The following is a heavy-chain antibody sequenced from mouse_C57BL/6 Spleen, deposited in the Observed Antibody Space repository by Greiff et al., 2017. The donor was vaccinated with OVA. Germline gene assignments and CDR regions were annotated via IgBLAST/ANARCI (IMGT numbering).Heavy chain of an antibody. CDR2: ISSGGDYI. V-gene: IGHV5-9-1*02. Sequence: EVQLVESGEGLVKPGGSLKLSCAASGFTFSSYAMSWVRQTPEKRLEWVAYISSGGDYIYYADTVKGRFTISRDNARNTLYLQMSSLKSEDTAMYYCTRGDYGYDAGDYAMDYWGQGTSVTVSS. CDR3: TRGDYGYDAGDYAMDY. D-gene: IGHD2-2*01. J-gene: IGHJ4*01. CDR1: GFTFSSYA.